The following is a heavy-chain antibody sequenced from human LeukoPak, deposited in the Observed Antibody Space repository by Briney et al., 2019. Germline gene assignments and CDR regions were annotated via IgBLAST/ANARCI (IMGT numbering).Heavy chain of an antibody. Sequence: ASVKGSCKASGYTFTGYYMHWVRQAPGQGLEWMGWINPNSGGTNYAQKFQGRVTMTRDTSISTAYMELSRLRSDDTAVYYCARGRRGYSGYDSIINYGDYQLDYWGQGTLVTVSS. D-gene: IGHD5-12*01. V-gene: IGHV1-2*02. J-gene: IGHJ4*02. CDR2: INPNSGGT. CDR3: ARGRRGYSGYDSIINYGDYQLDY. CDR1: GYTFTGYY.